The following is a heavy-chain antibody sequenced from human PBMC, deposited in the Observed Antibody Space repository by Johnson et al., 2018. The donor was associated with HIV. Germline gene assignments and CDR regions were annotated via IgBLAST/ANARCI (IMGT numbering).Heavy chain of an antibody. Sequence: QVQLVESGGGVVQPGRSLRLSCAASGFTFSSYAMHWVRQAPGKGLEWVAVISYDGSNKYYADSVKGRFTISRDNSKNTLYLQMNSLRAEDTAVYYCARDRRLADAFDIWGQG. V-gene: IGHV3-30-3*01. J-gene: IGHJ3*02. CDR1: GFTFSSYA. D-gene: IGHD5-12*01. CDR2: ISYDGSNK. CDR3: ARDRRLADAFDI.